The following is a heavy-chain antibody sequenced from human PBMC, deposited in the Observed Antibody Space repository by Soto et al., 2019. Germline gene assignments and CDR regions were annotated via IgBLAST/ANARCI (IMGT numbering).Heavy chain of an antibody. Sequence: ASVKVSCKASGYTFTSYAMHLVRQAPGQRLEWMGWINAGNGNTKYSQKFQGRVTITRDTSASTAYMELSSLRSEDTAVYYCARDVDDKVVPAAAIAEMSWFDPWGQGTLVTVSS. J-gene: IGHJ5*02. CDR2: INAGNGNT. D-gene: IGHD2-2*01. CDR1: GYTFTSYA. V-gene: IGHV1-3*01. CDR3: ARDVDDKVVPAAAIAEMSWFDP.